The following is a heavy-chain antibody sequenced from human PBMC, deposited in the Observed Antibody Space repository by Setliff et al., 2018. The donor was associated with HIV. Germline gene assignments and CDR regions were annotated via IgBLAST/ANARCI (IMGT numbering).Heavy chain of an antibody. Sequence: SETLSLTCVVSNGSNYSGSYYWSWIRQPAGKGLEWIGRIYTSGSTNYNPSLKNRVAISVDTSKNQFSLNLTSVTAADTAMYFCARVGGKGYSNFLDSWGQGALVTVSS. CDR1: NGSNYSGSYY. CDR3: ARVGGKGYSNFLDS. V-gene: IGHV4-61*02. J-gene: IGHJ4*02. D-gene: IGHD4-4*01. CDR2: IYTSGST.